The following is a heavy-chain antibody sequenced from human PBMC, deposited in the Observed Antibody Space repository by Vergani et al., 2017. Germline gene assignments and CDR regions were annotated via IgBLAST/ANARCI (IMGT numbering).Heavy chain of an antibody. Sequence: QVQLVQSGAEVKKPGASVKVSCKASGYTFTSYGISWVRQAPGQGLEWMGGIIPIFGTANYAQKFQGRVTITADESTSTAYMELSSLRSEDTAVYYCARDSGGCSSTSCYTYFDYWGQGTLVTVSS. CDR3: ARDSGGCSSTSCYTYFDY. CDR2: IIPIFGTA. D-gene: IGHD2-2*02. CDR1: GYTFTSYG. J-gene: IGHJ4*02. V-gene: IGHV1-69*13.